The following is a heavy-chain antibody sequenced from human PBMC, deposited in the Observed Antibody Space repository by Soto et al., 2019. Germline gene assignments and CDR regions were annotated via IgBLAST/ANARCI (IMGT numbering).Heavy chain of an antibody. CDR2: HSASGGSA. V-gene: IGHV3-23*01. CDR3: AKVRRDGYTNFVC. J-gene: IGHJ4*02. CDR1: GFTFSNNA. Sequence: GGSLRLSCAASGFTFSNNAMTWVRPAPGKGLEWVSTHSASGGSAYYADSVKGRFTISRDNSRTTLYLQMNSLRAEDTAVYYCAKVRRDGYTNFVCCGQGALVTVSS. D-gene: IGHD5-12*01.